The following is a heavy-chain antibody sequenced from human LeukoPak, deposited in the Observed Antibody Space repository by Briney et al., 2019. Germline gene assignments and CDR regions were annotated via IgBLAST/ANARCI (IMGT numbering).Heavy chain of an antibody. D-gene: IGHD3-22*01. CDR1: GYTFTNYA. V-gene: IGHV1-18*01. J-gene: IGHJ3*02. CDR3: ARVVVVITNHISDI. CDR2: ISAYNGNT. Sequence: ASVKVSCKASGYTFTNYAISWVRQAPGQGLEWVGWISAYNGNTNYAQKLQGRVTITADESTSTAYMELSSLRSEDTAMYYCARVVVVITNHISDIWGQGTMVIVSS.